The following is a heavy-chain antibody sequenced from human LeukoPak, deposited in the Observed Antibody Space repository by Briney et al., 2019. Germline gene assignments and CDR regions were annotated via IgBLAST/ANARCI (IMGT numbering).Heavy chain of an antibody. CDR1: GYTFTDYY. CDR3: ARGPHSSPYNWFDP. Sequence: ASVKVSCKASGYTFTDYYMHWVRQAPGQGLEWMGWINPNSGGTNYAQKFQGRVTMTRDTSISTAYMELSRLRSDDTAVYYCARGPHSSPYNWFDPWGQGTLVTVSS. J-gene: IGHJ5*02. D-gene: IGHD6-6*01. V-gene: IGHV1-2*02. CDR2: INPNSGGT.